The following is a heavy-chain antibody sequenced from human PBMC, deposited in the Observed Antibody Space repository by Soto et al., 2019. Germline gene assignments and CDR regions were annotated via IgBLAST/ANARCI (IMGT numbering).Heavy chain of an antibody. V-gene: IGHV4-61*01. D-gene: IGHD6-13*01. CDR3: ARDKRPKQQRLVRVD. J-gene: IGHJ4*02. CDR1: GGSVSSGIYY. CDR2: IYYSGST. Sequence: SETMSLTCTVSGGSVSSGIYYWSWIRQPPGKGLEWIGYIYYSGSTNYNPSLKSRVTISVDTSKNQFSLKLSSVTAADTAVYYCARDKRPKQQRLVRVDWGQGTLVTVSS.